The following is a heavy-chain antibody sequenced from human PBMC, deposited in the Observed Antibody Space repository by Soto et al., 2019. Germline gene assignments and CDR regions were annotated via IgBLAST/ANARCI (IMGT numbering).Heavy chain of an antibody. J-gene: IGHJ6*02. D-gene: IGHD2-15*01. CDR1: GYSFTSNW. Sequence: GESLKISCKGSGYSFTSNWIGWVRQMPGKGLEWMGIIYPGDSDTRYSPSFQGQVTISADKSISTAYLQWSSLKASDTAMYYCARLCSGGSCYSSYYYYYGMDVWGQGTTVTVSS. V-gene: IGHV5-51*01. CDR2: IYPGDSDT. CDR3: ARLCSGGSCYSSYYYYYGMDV.